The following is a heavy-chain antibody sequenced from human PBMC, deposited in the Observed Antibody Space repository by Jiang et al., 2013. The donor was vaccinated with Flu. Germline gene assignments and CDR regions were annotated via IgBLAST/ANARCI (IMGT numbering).Heavy chain of an antibody. J-gene: IGHJ5*02. CDR2: IYPGDSDT. CDR3: ARHSDDFWSGYGGAARLPFDP. CDR1: GYSFTSYW. Sequence: LVESGAEVKKPGESLKISCKGSGYSFTSYWIGWVRQMPGKGLEWMGIIYPGDSDTRYSPSFQGQVTISADKSISTAYLQWSSLKASDTAMYYCARHSDDFWSGYGGAARLPFDPWGQGTLVTVSS. V-gene: IGHV5-51*01. D-gene: IGHD3-3*01.